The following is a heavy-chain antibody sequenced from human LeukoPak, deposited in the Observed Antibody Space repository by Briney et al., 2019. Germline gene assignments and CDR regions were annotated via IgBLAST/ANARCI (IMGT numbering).Heavy chain of an antibody. CDR1: GYTFTDYG. CDR3: ARGGVTSAFMDV. D-gene: IGHD4-11*01. J-gene: IGHJ6*04. CDR2: ITGYNDDT. V-gene: IGHV1-18*01. Sequence: ASVKVSCKASGYTFTDYGVTWVRQAPGQGLEWMGWITGYNDDTNYAPNLQGRLTMTADTSTTTSYMELRSLTSDDTAVYYCARGGVTSAFMDVWGKGTTVTVSP.